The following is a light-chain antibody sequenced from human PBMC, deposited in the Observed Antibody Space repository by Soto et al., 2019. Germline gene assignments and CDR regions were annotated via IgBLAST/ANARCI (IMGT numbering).Light chain of an antibody. V-gene: IGKV3-15*01. J-gene: IGKJ1*01. CDR1: QSVSDN. CDR2: GTF. CDR3: QQYDSRPPWT. Sequence: EIVMTQSPATLSVSPGERATLSCTASQSVSDNLAWYQQKPGQAPRLLIYGTFTRPPGIPARFSGSGSGTEFTLTISSLQSDDFGIYFCQQYDSRPPWTVGQGTKVEIK.